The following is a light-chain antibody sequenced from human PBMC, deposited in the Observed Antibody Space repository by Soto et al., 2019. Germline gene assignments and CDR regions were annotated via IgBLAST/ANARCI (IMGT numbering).Light chain of an antibody. CDR3: QQYNNWPMT. V-gene: IGKV3-15*01. CDR1: QSISDT. Sequence: EIVMTQSPATLSVSPGGRATLSCRASQSISDTLAWYQQKPGQAPRLLIYSASRGATGFPARFSGSGSGTDFTLTISSLQSEDFAVYYCQQYNNWPMTFGQGTKV. CDR2: SAS. J-gene: IGKJ1*01.